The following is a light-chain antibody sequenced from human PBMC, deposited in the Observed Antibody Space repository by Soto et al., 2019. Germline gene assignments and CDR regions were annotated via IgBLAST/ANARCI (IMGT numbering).Light chain of an antibody. V-gene: IGLV2-11*01. J-gene: IGLJ2*01. Sequence: QSALTQPRSVSGSPGQSVTISCTGTSSDVGGYNYVSWYQQHPGKAPKLMIYDVSKRPSGVPDRFSGSKSGNTASLTISGLQAEDEADYYCCSCAGSYTSVVFGGGTKPTVL. CDR1: SSDVGGYNY. CDR2: DVS. CDR3: CSCAGSYTSVV.